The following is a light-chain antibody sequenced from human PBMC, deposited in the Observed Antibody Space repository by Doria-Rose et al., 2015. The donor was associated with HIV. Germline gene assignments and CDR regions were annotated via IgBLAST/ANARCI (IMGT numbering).Light chain of an antibody. J-gene: IGKJ3*01. Sequence: DIRLTQSPSFLSASVGDRVNITCRASQGISTYLAWYQQKPGTSPKLLIYAASTLQSGVPSRFSGSGSGTEFTLTITCLQPEDVATYYCQQLNSYPRTFGPGTKVDLK. CDR3: QQLNSYPRT. CDR1: QGISTY. V-gene: IGKV1-9*01. CDR2: AAS.